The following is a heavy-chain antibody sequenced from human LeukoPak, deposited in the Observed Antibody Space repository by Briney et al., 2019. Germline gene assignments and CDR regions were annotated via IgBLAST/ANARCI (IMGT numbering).Heavy chain of an antibody. Sequence: KPSETLSLTCTVSGGSINSYYWSWIRPPPGKGLEWIGYIYYSGSTNYNPSLKSRVTISVDTSNNKFSLKLTSLTAADTAVYYCVRHLSAGRPAFDIWGQGTMVTVSS. V-gene: IGHV4-59*08. CDR3: VRHLSAGRPAFDI. D-gene: IGHD2-15*01. CDR2: IYYSGST. J-gene: IGHJ3*02. CDR1: GGSINSYY.